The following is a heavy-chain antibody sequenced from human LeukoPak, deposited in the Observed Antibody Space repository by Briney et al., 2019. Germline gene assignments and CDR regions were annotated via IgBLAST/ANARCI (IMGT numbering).Heavy chain of an antibody. CDR3: ARDLMSVAGNRFDP. CDR2: INHSGST. Sequence: PSETLSLTCTVSGGSISSSSYYWGWIRQPPGKGLEWIGEINHSGSTNYNPSLKSRVTISVDTSKNQFSLKLSSVTAADTAVYYCARDLMSVAGNRFDPWGQGTLVTVSS. V-gene: IGHV4-39*07. J-gene: IGHJ5*02. CDR1: GGSISSSSYY. D-gene: IGHD6-19*01.